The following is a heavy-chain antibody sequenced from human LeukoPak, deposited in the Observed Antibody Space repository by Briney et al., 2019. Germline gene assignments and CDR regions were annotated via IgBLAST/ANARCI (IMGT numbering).Heavy chain of an antibody. CDR2: ISGSGGRT. D-gene: IGHD5-12*01. J-gene: IGHJ4*02. Sequence: GGSLRLSCAASGFIFSSYAMSWVRQAPGKGLEWVSAISGSGGRTYYADSVKGRSTISRDNSKNTLYLQMNSLRAEDTAVYYCAKSGPYDYYFDYWGQGTLVTVSS. V-gene: IGHV3-23*01. CDR3: AKSGPYDYYFDY. CDR1: GFIFSSYA.